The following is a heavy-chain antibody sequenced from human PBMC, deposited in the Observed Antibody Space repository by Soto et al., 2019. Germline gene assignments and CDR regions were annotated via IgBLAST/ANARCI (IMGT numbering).Heavy chain of an antibody. CDR2: ISYDGSNK. J-gene: IGHJ4*02. CDR1: GFTFSSYG. CDR3: AKDTQQWLKPSGIDY. D-gene: IGHD6-19*01. V-gene: IGHV3-30*18. Sequence: GGSLRLSCAASGFTFSSYGMHWVRQAPGKGLEWVAVISYDGSNKYYADSVKGRFTISRDNSKNTLYLQMNSLRAEDTAVYYCAKDTQQWLKPSGIDYWGQGTLVTVSS.